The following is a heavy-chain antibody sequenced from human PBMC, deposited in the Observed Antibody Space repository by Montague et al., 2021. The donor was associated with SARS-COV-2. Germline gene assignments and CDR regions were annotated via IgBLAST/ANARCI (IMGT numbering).Heavy chain of an antibody. CDR3: ARVKWELSVGNVFDI. CDR2: FNKKGST. D-gene: IGHD1-26*01. Sequence: SETLSLTCSVFVSSNTGANWNCTRLNSRHRGRSDGVVCFNKKGSTFYNPSLKSRVSMSVDTSKNQFSLKLSPVTDADTALYCCARVKWELSVGNVFDIWGQGTMVTVTS. J-gene: IGHJ3*02. V-gene: IGHV4-39*01. CDR1: VSSNTGANWN.